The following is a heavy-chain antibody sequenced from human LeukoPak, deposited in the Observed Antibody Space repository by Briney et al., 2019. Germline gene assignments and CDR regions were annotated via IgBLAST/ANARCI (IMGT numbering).Heavy chain of an antibody. V-gene: IGHV3-30-3*01. CDR1: GFTFSSYA. D-gene: IGHD6-13*01. CDR2: ISYDGSNK. Sequence: GGSLRLSCAASGFTFSSYAMHWVRQAPGKGLEWVAVISYDGSNKYYADSVKGRFTISRDNSKNTLYLQMNSLRAEDTAVYYCARGVPYSSSWYVAYWGQGILVTVSS. CDR3: ARGVPYSSSWYVAY. J-gene: IGHJ4*02.